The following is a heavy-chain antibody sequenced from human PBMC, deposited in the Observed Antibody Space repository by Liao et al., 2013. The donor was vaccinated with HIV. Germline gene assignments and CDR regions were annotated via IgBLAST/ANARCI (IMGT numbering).Heavy chain of an antibody. D-gene: IGHD2-21*01. Sequence: QVQLQESGPGLVKPSQTLSLACTVSNDSISSGSYYWSWIRQPAGRGLEYVGRISGTGITNYSPSLDSRVTISADTSKNQFSLRLTFVTASDTAVYYCARLQRWGLGSLDFWGQGILVTVSS. CDR1: NDSISSGSYY. V-gene: IGHV4-61*02. J-gene: IGHJ4*02. CDR3: ARLQRWGLGSLDF. CDR2: ISGTGIT.